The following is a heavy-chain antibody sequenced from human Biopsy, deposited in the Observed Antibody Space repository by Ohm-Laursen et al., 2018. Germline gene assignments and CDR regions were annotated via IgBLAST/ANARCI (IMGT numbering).Heavy chain of an antibody. CDR1: GFSFADYY. Sequence: SLRLSCAADGFSFADYYMSWIRQAPGKGLDWVSYISSSGNTEEYADSVKGRFTISRDNAKQSVHLQMNSLRAEDTAVYYCVTEVGGVSSWYNNWGQGTLVTVSS. CDR3: VTEVGGVSSWYNN. V-gene: IGHV3-11*01. D-gene: IGHD6-13*01. J-gene: IGHJ4*02. CDR2: ISSSGNTE.